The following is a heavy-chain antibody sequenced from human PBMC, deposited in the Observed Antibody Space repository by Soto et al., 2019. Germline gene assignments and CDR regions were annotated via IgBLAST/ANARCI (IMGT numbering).Heavy chain of an antibody. J-gene: IGHJ6*02. D-gene: IGHD6-13*01. Sequence: PSETLSLTCAVYEGSFGGYYWTWIRQSPGRGLEWIGEVNQSGSTRYNPSLESRVTITVDRSKNQFSLELSSVTAADTAVYYCARGRGIAAAGIYYYYYGMDVWGQGTTVTVSS. V-gene: IGHV4-34*01. CDR2: VNQSGST. CDR1: EGSFGGYY. CDR3: ARGRGIAAAGIYYYYYGMDV.